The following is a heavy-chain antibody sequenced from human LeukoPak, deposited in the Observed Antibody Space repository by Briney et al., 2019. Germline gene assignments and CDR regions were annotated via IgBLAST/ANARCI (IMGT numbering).Heavy chain of an antibody. CDR2: IDPSDSYT. V-gene: IGHV5-10-1*01. Sequence: GESLKISCKGSGYSFTSYWISWVRQMPGKGLEWMGRIDPSDSYTNYSPSFQGHVTISADKSISTAYLQWSSLKASDTAMCYCARKLRYYYDTSGLGHHYGMDVWGQGTTVTVSS. CDR1: GYSFTSYW. CDR3: ARKLRYYYDTSGLGHHYGMDV. D-gene: IGHD3-22*01. J-gene: IGHJ6*02.